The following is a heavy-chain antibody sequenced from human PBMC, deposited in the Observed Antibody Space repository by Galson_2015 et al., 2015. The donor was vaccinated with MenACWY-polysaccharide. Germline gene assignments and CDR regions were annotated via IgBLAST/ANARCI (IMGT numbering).Heavy chain of an antibody. CDR2: ISAYNGNT. D-gene: IGHD1-26*01. CDR1: GYTFTSYG. J-gene: IGHJ4*02. Sequence: SGYTFTSYGISWVRQAPGQGLEWMGWISAYNGNTSYAQKFQGRVTMTRDTSITTIYMDLSSLRSDDTAVYYCGRVISGRGPTVGASLDNWGQGTLVTVSS. CDR3: GRVISGRGPTVGASLDN. V-gene: IGHV1-18*01.